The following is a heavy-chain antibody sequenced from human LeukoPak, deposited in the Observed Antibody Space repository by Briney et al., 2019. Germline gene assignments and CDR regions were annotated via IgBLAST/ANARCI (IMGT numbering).Heavy chain of an antibody. CDR1: GYSFTSYW. Sequence: PGESLKISCKGSGYSFTSYWIGWVRQMPGKGLEWMGIIYPGDSDTRYSPSFQGQVTISADKSISTAYLQWSSLKASDTAMYYCARSDCSSTSCYPTSFDYWGQGTLVTVSS. D-gene: IGHD2-2*01. V-gene: IGHV5-51*01. CDR2: IYPGDSDT. CDR3: ARSDCSSTSCYPTSFDY. J-gene: IGHJ4*02.